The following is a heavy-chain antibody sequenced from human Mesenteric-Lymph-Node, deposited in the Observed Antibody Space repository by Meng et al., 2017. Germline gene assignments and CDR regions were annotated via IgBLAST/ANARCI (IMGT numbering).Heavy chain of an antibody. D-gene: IGHD4-17*01. V-gene: IGHV3-23*01. Sequence: GESLKISCATSGFTFNAHAMSWVRQAPGKGLEWVSAISSSGGSTYYADSVKGRFTISRDNSKNALYLQMNSLGAEDTAVYYCVKVGWATVTTVVGAFDIWGQGTMVTVSS. J-gene: IGHJ3*02. CDR1: GFTFNAHA. CDR2: ISSSGGST. CDR3: VKVGWATVTTVVGAFDI.